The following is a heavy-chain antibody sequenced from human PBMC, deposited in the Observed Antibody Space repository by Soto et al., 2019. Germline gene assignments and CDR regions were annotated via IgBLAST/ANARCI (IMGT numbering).Heavy chain of an antibody. D-gene: IGHD6-13*01. J-gene: IGHJ6*02. CDR2: ISGTDPYM. CDR3: ARGSSVRGMNV. V-gene: IGHV3-11*06. Sequence: QVQLVESGGGLVKPGGSLRLSCAASGFTFSDYYMSWVRQAPGKGLEWVAYISGTDPYMKNADAVRGRFIISRDNAKNSLYLQMNSLRDDDTAVYYCARGSSVRGMNVWGQGTTVTVSS. CDR1: GFTFSDYY.